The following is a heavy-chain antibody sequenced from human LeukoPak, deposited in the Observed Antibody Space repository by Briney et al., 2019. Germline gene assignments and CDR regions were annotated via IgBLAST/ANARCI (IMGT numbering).Heavy chain of an antibody. Sequence: ASVKVSCKASGYTFTSYGINWVRQAPGQGLEWMGWISAYNGNTNFEQKLQGRVTMTTDTSTSTAYMELRGLRSDDTAVYYCARAPARIWFGELNNWFDPWGQGTLVTVSS. D-gene: IGHD3-10*01. J-gene: IGHJ5*02. CDR3: ARAPARIWFGELNNWFDP. CDR1: GYTFTSYG. V-gene: IGHV1-18*01. CDR2: ISAYNGNT.